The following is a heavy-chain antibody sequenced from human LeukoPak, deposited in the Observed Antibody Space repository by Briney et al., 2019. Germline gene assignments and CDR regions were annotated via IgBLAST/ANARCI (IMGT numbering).Heavy chain of an antibody. Sequence: PSETLSLTCTVSGGSISSYSWSWIRQPPGKGLEWSGYIYYSGSTNYSPSLKSRVTISVDTSKNQFSLKLTSVTAADTAVYYCARDRSGIAVAEGWLDPWGQGTLVTVSS. V-gene: IGHV4-59*01. J-gene: IGHJ5*02. CDR2: IYYSGST. CDR3: ARDRSGIAVAEGWLDP. D-gene: IGHD6-19*01. CDR1: GGSISSYS.